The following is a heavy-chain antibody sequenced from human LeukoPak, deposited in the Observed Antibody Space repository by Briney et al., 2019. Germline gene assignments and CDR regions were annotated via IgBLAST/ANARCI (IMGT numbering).Heavy chain of an antibody. Sequence: GGSLRLSCAASGFTFSSYSMNWVRQAPGKGLEWVSYISSSSSTIYYADSVKGRFTISRDNAKNSLYLQMDSLRVEDTAMYYCARDGYWCRDYWGQGTLVTVSS. V-gene: IGHV3-48*01. J-gene: IGHJ4*02. CDR2: ISSSSSTI. CDR3: ARDGYWCRDY. CDR1: GFTFSSYS. D-gene: IGHD2-8*02.